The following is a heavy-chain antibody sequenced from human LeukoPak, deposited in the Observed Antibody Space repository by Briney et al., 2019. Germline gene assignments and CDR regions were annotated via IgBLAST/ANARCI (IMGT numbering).Heavy chain of an antibody. V-gene: IGHV1-69*04. CDR1: GGTFSNLA. D-gene: IGHD3-3*01. CDR3: AREAYDFWSGYYTGGY. CDR2: IIPTTGLA. Sequence: SVKVSCKASGGTFSNLAISWVRQAPGQGLEWMGRIIPTTGLANYAQNFQGRVTITADKSTSTAYMELSSLRSEDTAVYYCAREAYDFWSGYYTGGYWGQGTLVTVSS. J-gene: IGHJ4*02.